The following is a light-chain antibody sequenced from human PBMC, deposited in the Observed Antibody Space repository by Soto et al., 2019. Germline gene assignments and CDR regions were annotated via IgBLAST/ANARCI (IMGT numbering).Light chain of an antibody. CDR3: HQYGSSPLT. V-gene: IGKV3-20*01. CDR2: GGS. Sequence: DIVLTQSPGTLSLSPGERATISCRASQSIRSRSLAWYQQKPGQAPRLLIYGGSSRATGIPDRFSGGGSGTDFSLTISRLETEDFSVDYCHQYGSSPLTFGGGTKVEIK. CDR1: QSIRSRS. J-gene: IGKJ4*01.